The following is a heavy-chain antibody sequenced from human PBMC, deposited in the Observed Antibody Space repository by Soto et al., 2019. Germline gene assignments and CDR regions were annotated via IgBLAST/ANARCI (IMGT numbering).Heavy chain of an antibody. CDR3: ARGYCSSTSCPATYYYYYMDV. J-gene: IGHJ6*03. D-gene: IGHD2-2*01. CDR2: IKQDGSEK. V-gene: IGHV3-7*01. CDR1: GVTFSSYW. Sequence: GGSLRISCAASGVTFSSYWMSWVRQAPGKGLEWVANIKQDGSEKYYVDSVKGRFTISRDNAKNSLYLQMNSLRAEDTAVYYCARGYCSSTSCPATYYYYYMDVWGKGTTVTVSS.